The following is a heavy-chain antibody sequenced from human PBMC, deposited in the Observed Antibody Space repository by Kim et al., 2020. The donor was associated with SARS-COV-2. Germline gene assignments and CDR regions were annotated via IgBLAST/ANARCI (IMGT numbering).Heavy chain of an antibody. J-gene: IGHJ6*02. CDR2: INHSGST. V-gene: IGHV4-34*01. Sequence: SETLSLTCAVYGGSFSGYYWSWIRQPPGKGLEWIGEINHSGSTNYNPSLKSRVTISVDTSKNQFSLKLSSVTAADTAVYYCASILTANYGMDVWGQGTTVTVSS. D-gene: IGHD3-9*01. CDR1: GGSFSGYY. CDR3: ASILTANYGMDV.